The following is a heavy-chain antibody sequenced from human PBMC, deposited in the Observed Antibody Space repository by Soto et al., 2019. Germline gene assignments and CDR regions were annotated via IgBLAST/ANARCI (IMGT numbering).Heavy chain of an antibody. Sequence: EVQLVESGGGLGQPGGSLRLSCAASGFTFTSYWMSWVRQAPGKGLEWVANINQDGSEKYYVDSVKGRFTISRDNAKSSLYLQMNSLRAEDTGVYYCARAEEVAVAGDYWGQGTLVTVSS. V-gene: IGHV3-7*01. CDR3: ARAEEVAVAGDY. CDR1: GFTFTSYW. D-gene: IGHD6-19*01. J-gene: IGHJ4*02. CDR2: INQDGSEK.